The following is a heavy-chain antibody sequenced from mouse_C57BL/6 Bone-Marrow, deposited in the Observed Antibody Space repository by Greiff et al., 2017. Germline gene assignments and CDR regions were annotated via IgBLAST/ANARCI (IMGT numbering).Heavy chain of an antibody. CDR2: ISGGGGNT. CDR1: GFTFSSYT. J-gene: IGHJ3*01. D-gene: IGHD1-1*01. CDR3: ARRYYGSSWFAY. V-gene: IGHV5-9*01. Sequence: DVMLVESGGGLVKPGGSLKLSCAASGFTFSSYTMSWVRQTPEKRLEWVATISGGGGNTYYPDSVKGRFTISRDNAKNTLYLQMSSLRSEDTALYYCARRYYGSSWFAYWGQGTLVTVSA.